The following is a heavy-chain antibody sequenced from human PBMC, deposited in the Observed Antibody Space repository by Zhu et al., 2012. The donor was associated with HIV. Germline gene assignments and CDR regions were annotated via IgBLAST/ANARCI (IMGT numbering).Heavy chain of an antibody. CDR3: ADTRTSGWYSYAFHV. Sequence: QVQLHESGPGLVKPSETLSLTCTVSGGTISSSSSFWAWIRQTPGKGLEWIGSIYYGGSTHCNPSLKSRLTISVDTSKNQFSLKLSSVTAADTALYYCADTRTSGWYSYAFHVWGQGTMVTVSS. J-gene: IGHJ3*01. CDR1: GGTISSSSSF. D-gene: IGHD6-19*01. V-gene: IGHV4-39*01. CDR2: IYYGGST.